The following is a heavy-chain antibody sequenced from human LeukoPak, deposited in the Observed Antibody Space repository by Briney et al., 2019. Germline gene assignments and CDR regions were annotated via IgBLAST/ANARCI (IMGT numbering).Heavy chain of an antibody. CDR1: AYTFTSYD. Sequence: SVTASCNPSAYTFTSYDINWVRQATGQGLDWMGWMNPDSGNTGYAQKIHGTVTITRNTSISPAYMELSSLTSADKAMYYRARGRYCSGGSCYYNGIDPWGQGTLVTVSS. CDR3: ARGRYCSGGSCYYNGIDP. V-gene: IGHV1-8*01. CDR2: MNPDSGNT. D-gene: IGHD2-15*01. J-gene: IGHJ5*02.